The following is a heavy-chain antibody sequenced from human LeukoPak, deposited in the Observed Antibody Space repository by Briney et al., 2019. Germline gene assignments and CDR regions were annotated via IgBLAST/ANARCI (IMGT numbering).Heavy chain of an antibody. D-gene: IGHD6-19*01. CDR1: GFTFSSYA. CDR2: ISGSGGST. J-gene: IGHJ4*02. Sequence: GGSLRLSCAASGFTFSSYAMSWVRQAPGKGLEWVSGISGSGGSTNYADSVKGRFTISRDNSKNTLYLQTNSLRVEDTAVYYCAKASSGWYNFDYWGQGTLVTVSS. CDR3: AKASSGWYNFDY. V-gene: IGHV3-23*01.